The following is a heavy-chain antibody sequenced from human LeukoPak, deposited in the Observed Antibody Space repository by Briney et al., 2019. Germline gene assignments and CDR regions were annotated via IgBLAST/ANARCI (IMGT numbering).Heavy chain of an antibody. J-gene: IGHJ2*01. CDR2: IKTDGSIT. CDR1: GFTFSSYW. Sequence: GGSLRLSCAASGFTFSSYWMHWVRQAPGKGLVWVSRIKTDGSITSYADSVKGRFTISRDNARNTLYVQMNSLRVEDTAVYYCARVGLGEWYFDLWGRGTLVTVSS. V-gene: IGHV3-74*01. D-gene: IGHD1-26*01. CDR3: ARVGLGEWYFDL.